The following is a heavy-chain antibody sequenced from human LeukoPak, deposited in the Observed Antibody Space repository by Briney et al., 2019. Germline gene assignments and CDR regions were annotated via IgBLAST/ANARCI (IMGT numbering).Heavy chain of an antibody. CDR2: IYHSGST. V-gene: IGHV4-38-2*01. CDR3: ARVMVVVTAKYNWFDP. CDR1: GYSISSGYY. Sequence: SETLSLTCAVSGYSISSGYYWGWIRQPPGKGLEWIGSIYHSGSTYYNPSLKSRVTISVDTSKNQFSLKLSSVTAADTAVYYCARVMVVVTAKYNWFDPWGQGTLVIVSS. J-gene: IGHJ5*02. D-gene: IGHD2-21*02.